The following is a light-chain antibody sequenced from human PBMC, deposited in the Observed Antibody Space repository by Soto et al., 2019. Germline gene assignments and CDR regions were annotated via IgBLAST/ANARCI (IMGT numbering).Light chain of an antibody. CDR2: DVN. Sequence: ALTQPRSVSGRPGQPVTISCAVTYRNIGFYNFVSWYQQHPDKAPHLVIYDVNKRPSGVPDRFSGSKSGKTASLTISGLQADDEADYYCCSYAGTYADVFGTGTNVTVL. CDR3: CSYAGTYADV. CDR1: YRNIGFYNF. J-gene: IGLJ1*01. V-gene: IGLV2-11*01.